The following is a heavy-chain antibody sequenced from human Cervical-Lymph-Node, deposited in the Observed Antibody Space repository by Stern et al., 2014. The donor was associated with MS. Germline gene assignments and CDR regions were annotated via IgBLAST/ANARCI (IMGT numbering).Heavy chain of an antibody. CDR3: ASSTLTDAFDI. D-gene: IGHD5/OR15-5a*01. V-gene: IGHV3-30*03. J-gene: IGHJ3*02. Sequence: DQVVESGGGAVQPGKSLRLSCAASGFTFNSSGMHWVRQSPGKVLEWVSLISQDGSKKYYTDSVKGRFTISRDNSQNTLSLQMNSLTVEDTAVYYCASSTLTDAFDIWGQGTLVTVST. CDR2: ISQDGSKK. CDR1: GFTFNSSG.